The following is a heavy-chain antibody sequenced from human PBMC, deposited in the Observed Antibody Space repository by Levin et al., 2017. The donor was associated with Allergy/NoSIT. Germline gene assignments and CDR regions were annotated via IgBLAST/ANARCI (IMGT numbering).Heavy chain of an antibody. D-gene: IGHD6-19*01. CDR1: GYTFTNHA. J-gene: IGHJ4*02. V-gene: IGHV1-18*01. CDR2: ISNYNGNT. Sequence: ASVKVSCKASGYTFTNHAVIWVRQAPGQGPEWMGWISNYNGNTMYAKKLQGRATMTTDTSTSTAYMERRSLRSDDTAVSYCARESPAVAPDLWGQGTLVTVSS. CDR3: ARESPAVAPDL.